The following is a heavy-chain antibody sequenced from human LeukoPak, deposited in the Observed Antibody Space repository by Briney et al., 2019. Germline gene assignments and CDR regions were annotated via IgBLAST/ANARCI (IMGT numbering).Heavy chain of an antibody. CDR2: IYTSGST. D-gene: IGHD3-3*01. CDR3: ARGRGGTIFGVVLGYMDV. J-gene: IGHJ6*03. CDR1: GGSISSYY. V-gene: IGHV4-4*07. Sequence: SETLSLTCTVSGGSISSYYWSWIRQPAGKGLEWIGRIYTSGSTNYNPSLKSRVTMSVDTSKNQFSLKLSSVTAADTAVHYCARGRGGTIFGVVLGYMDVWGKGTTVTVSS.